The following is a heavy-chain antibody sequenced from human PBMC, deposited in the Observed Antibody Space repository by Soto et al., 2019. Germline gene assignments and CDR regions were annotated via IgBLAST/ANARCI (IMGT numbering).Heavy chain of an antibody. V-gene: IGHV1-18*01. CDR3: ARDVGVGSYGPQIQGMDV. J-gene: IGHJ6*02. CDR1: GYTFTTYG. Sequence: QAQVLQSGPEVKKPGASVKVSCKTSGYTFTTYGVSWVRQAPGQGLEWMGSIDTHTGETRYPQKFRGRVTVTADTSSSTAYMEVRNLSSDDTAIYYCARDVGVGSYGPQIQGMDVWGQGTTVTVSS. D-gene: IGHD3-10*01. CDR2: IDTHTGET.